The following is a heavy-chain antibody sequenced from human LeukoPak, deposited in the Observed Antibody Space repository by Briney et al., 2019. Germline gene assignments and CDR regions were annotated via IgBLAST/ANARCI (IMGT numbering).Heavy chain of an antibody. J-gene: IGHJ3*02. CDR1: GYTFTSYA. CDR3: AVGYCSGGSCSARDAFDI. D-gene: IGHD2-15*01. Sequence: GASVKVSCKASGYTFTSYAMNWVRQAPGQGLEWMGWINTNTGNPTYAQGFTGRFVFSLDTSVGTAYLQISSLKAEDTAVYYCAVGYCSGGSCSARDAFDIWGQGTMVTVSS. CDR2: INTNTGNP. V-gene: IGHV7-4-1*02.